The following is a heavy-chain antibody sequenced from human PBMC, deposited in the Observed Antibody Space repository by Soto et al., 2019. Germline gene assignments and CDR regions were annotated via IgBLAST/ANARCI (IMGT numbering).Heavy chain of an antibody. D-gene: IGHD2-21*02. CDR2: IRGSATTT. CDR3: PKDNLAVTAAMDV. Sequence: EVQLLESGGGLVQPGGSLRLSCVASGFTFRNYAMSWVRQAPGKGLEWVSAIRGSATTTYYADSLKGRFTISRDNSKNTRYLQTNSLRVEDTAIYYCPKDNLAVTAAMDVWGQGTTVTVSS. J-gene: IGHJ6*02. CDR1: GFTFRNYA. V-gene: IGHV3-23*01.